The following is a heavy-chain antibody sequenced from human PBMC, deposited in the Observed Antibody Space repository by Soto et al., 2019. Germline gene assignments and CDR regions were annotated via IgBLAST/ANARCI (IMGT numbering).Heavy chain of an antibody. V-gene: IGHV3-30*18. Sequence: PGGSLRLSCAASGFSFSNYGMHWVRQAPGKGLEWVAIISYDGSHKYYVDSVKGRFSISRDNVKNTLYLQMNSLTTEDTAVYYCVKDQASGYSLLIDYWGQGTLVTVSS. CDR3: VKDQASGYSLLIDY. D-gene: IGHD5-12*01. CDR1: GFSFSNYG. CDR2: ISYDGSHK. J-gene: IGHJ4*02.